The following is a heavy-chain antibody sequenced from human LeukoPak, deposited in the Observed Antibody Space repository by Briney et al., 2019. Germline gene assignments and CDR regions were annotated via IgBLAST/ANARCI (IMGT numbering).Heavy chain of an antibody. Sequence: SGPALVKPTQTLTLTCTFSGFSLSTSGVCVSWIRQPPGKALEWLARINWDDNKYYSTSLKTRLTISKNTSKNQVVLTMTNMDPVDTATYYCARTEGITGETIEYWGQGTLVTVSS. D-gene: IGHD7-27*01. J-gene: IGHJ4*02. V-gene: IGHV2-70*11. CDR1: GFSLSTSGVC. CDR3: ARTEGITGETIEY. CDR2: INWDDNK.